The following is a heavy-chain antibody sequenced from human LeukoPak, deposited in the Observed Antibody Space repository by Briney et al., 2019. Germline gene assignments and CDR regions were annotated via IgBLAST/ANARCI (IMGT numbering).Heavy chain of an antibody. J-gene: IGHJ4*02. D-gene: IGHD6-6*01. CDR3: ARRVGSSDCFDY. CDR2: VYHGGSS. Sequence: PSETLSLTCTVSGYSISSGFYWGWIRQPPGKGLEWIGNVYHGGSSYYNPSLKSRVTISVDTSKNQFSLNLYPVTAADTAVYYCARRVGSSDCFDYWGQGTLVTVSS. V-gene: IGHV4-38-2*02. CDR1: GYSISSGFY.